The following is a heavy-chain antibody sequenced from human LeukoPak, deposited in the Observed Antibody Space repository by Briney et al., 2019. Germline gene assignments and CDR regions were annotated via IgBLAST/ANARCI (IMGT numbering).Heavy chain of an antibody. Sequence: SQTLSLTCTVSGGSISSGDYYWSWIRQPPGKGLEWIGYIYYSGSTYYNQSLKSRVTISVDTSKNQFSLKLSSVTAADTAVYYCARIRYGDYEFDYWGQGTLVTVSS. CDR3: ARIRYGDYEFDY. CDR1: GGSISSGDYY. V-gene: IGHV4-30-4*01. CDR2: IYYSGST. D-gene: IGHD4-17*01. J-gene: IGHJ4*02.